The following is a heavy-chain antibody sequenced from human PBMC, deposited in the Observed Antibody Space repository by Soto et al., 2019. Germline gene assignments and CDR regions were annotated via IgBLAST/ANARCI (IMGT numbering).Heavy chain of an antibody. CDR1: GYSFTSYW. D-gene: IGHD6-13*01. V-gene: IGHV5-51*01. CDR2: IYPGDPDT. Sequence: GASLKISCKGSGYSFTSYWIGWVRQMPGKGLEWMGIIYPGDPDTRYSPSFQGQVTISADKSISTAYLQWSSLKASDTAMYYCARPNSSSWLNYYYYGMDVWGQGTTVTVSS. J-gene: IGHJ6*02. CDR3: ARPNSSSWLNYYYYGMDV.